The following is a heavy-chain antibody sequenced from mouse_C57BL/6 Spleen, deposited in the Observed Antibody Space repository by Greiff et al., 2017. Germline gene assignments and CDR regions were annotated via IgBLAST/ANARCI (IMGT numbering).Heavy chain of an antibody. CDR3: ARLLNWGAWFAY. J-gene: IGHJ3*01. D-gene: IGHD4-1*01. CDR2: IHPNSGST. V-gene: IGHV1-64*01. CDR1: GYTFTSYW. Sequence: VQLQQPGAELVKPGASVKLSCKASGYTFTSYWMHWVKQRPGQGLEWIGMIHPNSGSTNYNEKFKSKATLTVDKSSSTAYMQLSSLTSEDSAVYYCARLLNWGAWFAYWGQGTLVTVSA.